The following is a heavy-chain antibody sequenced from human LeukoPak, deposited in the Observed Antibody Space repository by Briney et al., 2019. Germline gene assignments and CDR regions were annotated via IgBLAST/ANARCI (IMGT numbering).Heavy chain of an antibody. CDR2: ISYDGSNK. Sequence: TGGSLRLSCAASGFTFNNYAMCWVRQAPGKGLEWVAVISYDGSNKYYADSVKGRFTISKDNSKNTLYLQMNSLRAEDTALYYCARGSDAFDIWGQGTMVTVSS. CDR1: GFTFNNYA. V-gene: IGHV3-30-3*01. CDR3: ARGSDAFDI. J-gene: IGHJ3*02.